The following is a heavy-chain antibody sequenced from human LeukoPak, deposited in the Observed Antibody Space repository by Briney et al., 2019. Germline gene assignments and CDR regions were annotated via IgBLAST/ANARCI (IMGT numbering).Heavy chain of an antibody. D-gene: IGHD2-21*02. CDR2: ISSSGSTI. CDR3: ARDVLGVVTADDAFDI. Sequence: GGSLRLSCAASGFTFSDYYMSWIRQAPGKGLEWVSYISSSGSTIYYADSVKGRFTISRDNAKNSLYLQMNSLRAEDTAVYYCARDVLGVVTADDAFDIWGQGTMVTVSS. V-gene: IGHV3-11*01. J-gene: IGHJ3*02. CDR1: GFTFSDYY.